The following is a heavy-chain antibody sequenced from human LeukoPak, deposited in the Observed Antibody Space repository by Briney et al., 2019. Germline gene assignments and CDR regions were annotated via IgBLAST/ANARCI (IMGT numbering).Heavy chain of an antibody. CDR3: ARDPHYYGSGSYLFDP. CDR2: ISAYNGNT. Sequence: ASVKVSCKASGYTFTSYGISWVRQAPGQGLEWMGWISAYNGNTNYAQKFQGRVTMTRDTSISTAYMELSRLRSDDTAVYYCARDPHYYGSGSYLFDPWGQGTLVTVSS. CDR1: GYTFTSYG. J-gene: IGHJ5*02. V-gene: IGHV1-18*01. D-gene: IGHD3-10*01.